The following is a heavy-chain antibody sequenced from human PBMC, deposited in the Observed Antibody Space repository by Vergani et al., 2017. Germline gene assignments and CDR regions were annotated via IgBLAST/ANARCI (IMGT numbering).Heavy chain of an antibody. CDR2: IDGDGSTT. CDR3: AGGYYYTLLGDN. J-gene: IGHJ4*02. D-gene: IGHD3-22*01. V-gene: IGHV3-74*01. CDR1: GFTFSDYW. Sequence: DVQLVESWGALLQPGGSLRLSCAASGFTFSDYWMHWVRQAPGKGLEWVSRIDGDGSTTDYADSVKGRFTISRDNVKNTVYLQITRLRVEDTAVYYCAGGYYYTLLGDNWGQGTLVTVSS.